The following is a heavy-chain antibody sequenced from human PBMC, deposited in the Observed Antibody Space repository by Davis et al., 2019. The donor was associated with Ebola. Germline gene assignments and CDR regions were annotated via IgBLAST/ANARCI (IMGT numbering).Heavy chain of an antibody. CDR3: ARPVGVYYHYFDY. CDR1: GGSISSYY. D-gene: IGHD1-26*01. V-gene: IGHV4-59*08. J-gene: IGHJ4*02. Sequence: SDLLSLTCTLPGGSISSYYWSWIRQPPGKGLEWIGYIYYSGSTNYNPSLKSRVAMSVDTSKNQFSLKLSSATAADTAVYYCARPVGVYYHYFDYWGQGTLVTVSS. CDR2: IYYSGST.